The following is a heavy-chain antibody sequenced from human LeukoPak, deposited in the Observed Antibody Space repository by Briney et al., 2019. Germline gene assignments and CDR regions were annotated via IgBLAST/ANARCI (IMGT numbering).Heavy chain of an antibody. Sequence: PGGSLRLSCAASGFTFSSYAMSWVRQAPGKGLEWVSPIRGSGGSTYYADSVKGRFTISRDNSKNTLYLQMNSLGIEDTAVYYCTRVYSGSSNAFDIRDQGTMVTVSS. D-gene: IGHD1-26*01. CDR1: GFTFSSYA. V-gene: IGHV3-23*01. CDR2: IRGSGGST. CDR3: TRVYSGSSNAFDI. J-gene: IGHJ3*02.